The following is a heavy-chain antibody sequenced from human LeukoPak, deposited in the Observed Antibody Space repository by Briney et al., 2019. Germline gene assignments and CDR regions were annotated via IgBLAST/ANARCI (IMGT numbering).Heavy chain of an antibody. V-gene: IGHV3-30-3*01. CDR2: ISYDGSNK. CDR1: GFTFSSYA. Sequence: GGSLRLSCAASGFTFSSYAMHLVRQAPGKGLEWVAVISYDGSNKYYADSVKGRFTISRDNSKNTLYLQMNSLRAEDTAVYYCARGHIAVAVLLYDYWGQGTLVTVSS. D-gene: IGHD6-19*01. CDR3: ARGHIAVAVLLYDY. J-gene: IGHJ4*02.